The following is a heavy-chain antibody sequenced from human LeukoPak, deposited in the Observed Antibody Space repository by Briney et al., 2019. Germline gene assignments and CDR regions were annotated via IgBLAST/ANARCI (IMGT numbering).Heavy chain of an antibody. J-gene: IGHJ4*02. CDR2: IYYRGTT. Sequence: PSATLSLTCTVSGDSIDSYYWSWIRQPPGKGLEWIGYIYYRGTTSYNPFLKSRVTISVDTSKNQFSLKPNSVTAADTAVYYCARLPRYGGYDHFDYWGQGILVIVSS. V-gene: IGHV4-59*12. D-gene: IGHD5-12*01. CDR1: GDSIDSYY. CDR3: ARLPRYGGYDHFDY.